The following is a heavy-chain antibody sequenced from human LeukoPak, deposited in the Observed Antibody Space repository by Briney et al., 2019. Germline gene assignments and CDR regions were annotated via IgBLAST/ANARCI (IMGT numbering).Heavy chain of an antibody. CDR3: ARDSHYYYDSSGSVDY. CDR1: GGTFSNSA. Sequence: GASVKVSCKASGGTFSNSAISWVRQAPGQGLEWMGIINPSGGSTSYAQKFQGRVTMTRDMSTSTVYMELSSLRSEDTAVYYCARDSHYYYDSSGSVDYWGQGTLVTVSS. V-gene: IGHV1-46*01. J-gene: IGHJ4*02. D-gene: IGHD3-22*01. CDR2: INPSGGST.